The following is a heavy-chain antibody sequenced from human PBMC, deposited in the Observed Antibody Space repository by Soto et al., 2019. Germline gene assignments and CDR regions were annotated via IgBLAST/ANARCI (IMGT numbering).Heavy chain of an antibody. CDR1: GGSISSGGYY. CDR3: ARDGIAARPRGYYYYGMDV. CDR2: IYYSGST. Sequence: SETLSLTCTVSGGSISSGGYYWSWIRQHPGKGLEWIGYIYYSGSTYYNPSLKSRVTISVDTSKNQFSLKLSSVTAADTAVYYCARDGIAARPRGYYYYGMDVWGQGTTVTVSS. V-gene: IGHV4-31*03. J-gene: IGHJ6*02. D-gene: IGHD6-6*01.